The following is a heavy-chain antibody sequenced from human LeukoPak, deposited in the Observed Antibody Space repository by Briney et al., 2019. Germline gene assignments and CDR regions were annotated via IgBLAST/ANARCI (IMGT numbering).Heavy chain of an antibody. V-gene: IGHV1-18*04. CDR3: ASGYPPFVFDY. CDR1: GYTFPSYG. CDR2: ISAYNGNT. Sequence: ASVTVSCKASGYTFPSYGISWVRQAPGQGLEWMGWISAYNGNTNYAQKLQGRVTMTTDTSTSTAYMELRSLRSDDTAVYYCASGYPPFVFDYWGQGTLVTVSS. D-gene: IGHD6-13*01. J-gene: IGHJ4*02.